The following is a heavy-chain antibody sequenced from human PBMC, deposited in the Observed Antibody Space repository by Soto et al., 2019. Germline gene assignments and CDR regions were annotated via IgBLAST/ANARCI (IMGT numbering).Heavy chain of an antibody. CDR2: ISGSGGST. CDR1: GFTFSGYA. V-gene: IGHV3-23*01. Sequence: PGGSLRLSCAASGFTFSGYAMSWVRQAPGKGLEWVSAISGSGGSTYYADSVKGRFTISRDNSKNTLYLQMNSLRAEDTAVYYCAKEYYYDSSGYYPLDYWGQGTLVTVSS. J-gene: IGHJ4*02. D-gene: IGHD3-22*01. CDR3: AKEYYYDSSGYYPLDY.